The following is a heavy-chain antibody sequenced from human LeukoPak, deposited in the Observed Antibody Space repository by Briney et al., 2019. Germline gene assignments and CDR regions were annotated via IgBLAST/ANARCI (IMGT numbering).Heavy chain of an antibody. V-gene: IGHV1-69*13. J-gene: IGHJ4*02. D-gene: IGHD5-18*01. CDR3: ARGIQLWLNYFDY. Sequence: SVKVSCKASGGTFSSYAISWVRQAPGQGLEWMGGIIPIFGTANYAQKFQGRVTITADETTSTAYMELSSLRSEDTAVYYCARGIQLWLNYFDYWGQGTLVTVSS. CDR1: GGTFSSYA. CDR2: IIPIFGTA.